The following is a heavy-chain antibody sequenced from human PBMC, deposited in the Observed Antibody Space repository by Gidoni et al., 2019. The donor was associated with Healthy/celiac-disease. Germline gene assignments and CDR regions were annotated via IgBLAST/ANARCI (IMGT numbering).Heavy chain of an antibody. CDR1: GGSISSGGYY. V-gene: IGHV4-31*03. J-gene: IGHJ6*03. CDR3: ARETIGYYYMDV. CDR2: IYYSGST. Sequence: QVQLQESGPGLVKPSQTLSLTGTVSGGSISSGGYYWSWIRQHPGKGLEWIGSIYYSGSTYYNPSLKSRVTISLDTSKNQFSLKLSSVTAADTAVYYCARETIGYYYMDVWGKGTTVTVSS. D-gene: IGHD3-3*01.